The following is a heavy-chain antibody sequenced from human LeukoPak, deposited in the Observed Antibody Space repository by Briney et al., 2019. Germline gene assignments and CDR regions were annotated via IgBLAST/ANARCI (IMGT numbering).Heavy chain of an antibody. CDR2: IYTSGST. J-gene: IGHJ4*02. CDR1: GGSFSGYY. CDR3: ARDSVGEVRGVARGGFDY. Sequence: SETLSLTCAVYGGSFSGYYWSWIRQPPGKGLEWIGRIYTSGSTNYNPSLKSRVTMSVDTSKNQFSLKLSSVTAADTAVYYCARDSVGEVRGVARGGFDYWGQGTLVTVSS. V-gene: IGHV4-59*10. D-gene: IGHD3-10*01.